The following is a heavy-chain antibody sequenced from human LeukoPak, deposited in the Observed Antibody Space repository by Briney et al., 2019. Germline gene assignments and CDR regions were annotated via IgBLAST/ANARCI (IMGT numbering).Heavy chain of an antibody. D-gene: IGHD6-13*01. Sequence: ASVKVSFKASGYTFTGQYIHWVRQAPGQGLEWMGWINPNSGGTNYAQKFQGRVTMTRDTSISTAYMELSRLRSDDTAVFYCARAGSSSRWVNDYWGQGTLVTVSS. V-gene: IGHV1-2*02. CDR3: ARAGSSSRWVNDY. CDR2: INPNSGGT. CDR1: GYTFTGQY. J-gene: IGHJ4*02.